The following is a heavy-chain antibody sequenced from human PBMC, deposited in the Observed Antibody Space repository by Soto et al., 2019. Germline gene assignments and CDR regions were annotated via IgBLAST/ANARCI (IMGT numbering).Heavy chain of an antibody. CDR1: GFTFSSYA. CDR2: ISGSGGST. D-gene: IGHD3-22*01. CDR3: AKEERYYYDSSGYLNWFDP. V-gene: IGHV3-23*01. J-gene: IGHJ5*02. Sequence: GSLRLSCAASGFTFSSYAMSWVRQAPGKGLEWVSAISGSGGSTYYADSVKGRFTISRDNSKNTPYLQMNSLRAEDTAVYYCAKEERYYYDSSGYLNWFDPWGQGTLVTVSS.